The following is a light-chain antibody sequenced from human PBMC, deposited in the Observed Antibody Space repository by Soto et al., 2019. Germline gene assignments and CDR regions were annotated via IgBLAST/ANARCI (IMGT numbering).Light chain of an antibody. CDR2: DAS. CDR3: QQYGYSPPWT. J-gene: IGKJ1*01. V-gene: IGKV3-20*01. CDR1: QGIRNY. Sequence: LTQSPSSLSASVGDRVTITCRASQGIRNYLAWYQQKPGQAPRLLIYDASSRATGIPDRFSGSASGTDFTLTISRLEPEDLGVYYCQQYGYSPPWTFGQGTRVEI.